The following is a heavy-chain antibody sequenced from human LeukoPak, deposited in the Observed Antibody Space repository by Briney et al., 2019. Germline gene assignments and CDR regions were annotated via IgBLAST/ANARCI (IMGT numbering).Heavy chain of an antibody. J-gene: IGHJ4*02. CDR3: ARVLNYYDSSGCVDY. V-gene: IGHV4-30-4*01. D-gene: IGHD3-22*01. CDR2: IYYSGST. Sequence: PSQTLSLTCSVSGGSISSGDYDWGWIRQPPGKGLEWIGYIYYSGSTYYNPSLKSRVIISVDTSKNQFSLKLSSVTAADTAVYYCARVLNYYDSSGCVDYWGQGTLVSVSS. CDR1: GGSISSGDYD.